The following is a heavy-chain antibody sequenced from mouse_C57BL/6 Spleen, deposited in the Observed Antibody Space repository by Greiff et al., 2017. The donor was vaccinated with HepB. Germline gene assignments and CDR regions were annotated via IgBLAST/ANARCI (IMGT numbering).Heavy chain of an antibody. J-gene: IGHJ1*03. Sequence: QVQLQQPGAELVKPGASVKLSCKASGYTFTSYWMHWVKQRPGQGLEWMGMIHPNSGSTNYNEKFKSKATLTVDKSSSTAYMQLSSLTSEDSAVYYCARGRTNWYFDVWGTGTTVTVSS. V-gene: IGHV1-64*01. CDR1: GYTFTSYW. CDR3: ARGRTNWYFDV. D-gene: IGHD2-13*01. CDR2: IHPNSGST.